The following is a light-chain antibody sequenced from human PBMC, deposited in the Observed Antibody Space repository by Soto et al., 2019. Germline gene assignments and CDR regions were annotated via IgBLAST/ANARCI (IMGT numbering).Light chain of an antibody. CDR2: GNS. CDR3: QSYDSSLSGWV. V-gene: IGLV1-40*01. J-gene: IGLJ3*02. Sequence: QSVLTQPPSVSGAPGQRVTISCTGSISNIGAGYDVHWYQQLPGTAPKLLIYGNSNRPSGVPDRFSGSKSGTSASLAITGLQAEDEADYYCQSYDSSLSGWVFGGGTK. CDR1: ISNIGAGYD.